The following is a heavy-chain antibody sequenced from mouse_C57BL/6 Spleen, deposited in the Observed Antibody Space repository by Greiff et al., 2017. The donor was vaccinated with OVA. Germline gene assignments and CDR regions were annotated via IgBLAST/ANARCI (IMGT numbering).Heavy chain of an antibody. CDR2: IYPGSGNT. Sequence: QVQLQQSGAELVRPGASVKLSCKASGYTFTDYYINWVKQRPGQGLEWIARIYPGSGNTYYNEKFKGKATLTAEKSSSTAYMQLSSLTSEDSAVYFCAREGAYYSNYNYFDYWGQGTTLTVSS. V-gene: IGHV1-76*01. CDR3: AREGAYYSNYNYFDY. CDR1: GYTFTDYY. D-gene: IGHD2-5*01. J-gene: IGHJ2*01.